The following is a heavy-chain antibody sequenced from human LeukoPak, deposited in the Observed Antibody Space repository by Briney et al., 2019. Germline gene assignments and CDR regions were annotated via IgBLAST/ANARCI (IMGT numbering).Heavy chain of an antibody. CDR1: GGTFSSYA. CDR3: ARDEEYSYGPGAFDI. CDR2: IIPILGIA. Sequence: SVKVSCKASGGTFSSYAISWVRQAPGQGLEWMGRIIPILGIANYAQKSQGRVTITADKSTSTAYMELSSLRSEDTAVYYCARDEEYSYGPGAFDIWGQGTMVTVSS. J-gene: IGHJ3*02. D-gene: IGHD5-18*01. V-gene: IGHV1-69*04.